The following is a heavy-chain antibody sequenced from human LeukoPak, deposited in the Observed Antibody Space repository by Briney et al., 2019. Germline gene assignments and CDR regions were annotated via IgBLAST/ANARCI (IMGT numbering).Heavy chain of an antibody. CDR3: AKSPMRTYNDPKTDY. CDR1: GFTFSSYS. J-gene: IGHJ4*02. CDR2: ISGSGGTT. V-gene: IGHV3-23*01. D-gene: IGHD5-24*01. Sequence: GGSLRLSCAASGFTFSSYSMTWARQAPGKGLEWVSVISGSGGTTYYADSVQGRFTISRDNSKSMLYLQMNSLRAEDTAVYYCAKSPMRTYNDPKTDYWGQGTLVTVSS.